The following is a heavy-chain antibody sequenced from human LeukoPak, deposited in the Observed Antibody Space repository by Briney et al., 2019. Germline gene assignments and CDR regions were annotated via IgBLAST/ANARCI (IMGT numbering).Heavy chain of an antibody. V-gene: IGHV3-7*01. CDR2: IKQDGSEE. CDR3: ASSTGYSSGWYYFDY. D-gene: IGHD6-19*01. CDR1: GFTFSSYW. J-gene: IGHJ4*02. Sequence: PGGSLRLSCAASGFTFSSYWTSWVRQAPGKGLEWVANIKQDGSEEYYVDSVKGRLTISRDNAKNSLYLQMNSLRAEDTAVYYCASSTGYSSGWYYFDYWGQRTLVTVSS.